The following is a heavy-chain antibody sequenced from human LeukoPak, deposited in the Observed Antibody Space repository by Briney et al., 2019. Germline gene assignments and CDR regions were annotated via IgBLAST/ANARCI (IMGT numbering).Heavy chain of an antibody. Sequence: SVKVSCKASGYTFTSYGIIWVRQAPGQGLEWMGGIIPILGTSNYAQKFQGRVTITADKSTSTAYMELSSLRSEDTAVYYCGRGARPPHYYYYMDVWGKGTTVTVSS. V-gene: IGHV1-69*10. CDR3: GRGARPPHYYYYMDV. J-gene: IGHJ6*03. CDR1: GYTFTSYG. CDR2: IIPILGTS. D-gene: IGHD5-12*01.